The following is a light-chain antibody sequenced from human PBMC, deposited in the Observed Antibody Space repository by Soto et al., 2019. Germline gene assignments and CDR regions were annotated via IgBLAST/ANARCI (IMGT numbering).Light chain of an antibody. V-gene: IGKV3-20*01. CDR2: GAS. Sequence: EIVLTQSPGTLSLSPWERATLSCMASQSVNSRLAWYQHKPGQAPRLLISGASSRATGIPDRFSGSGSATDFTLTISRLEPEDFALYYCQHYGRSPITFGQGTRLETK. J-gene: IGKJ5*01. CDR3: QHYGRSPIT. CDR1: QSVNSR.